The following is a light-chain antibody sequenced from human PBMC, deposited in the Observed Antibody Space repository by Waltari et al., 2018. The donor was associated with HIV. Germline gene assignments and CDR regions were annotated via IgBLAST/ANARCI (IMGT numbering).Light chain of an antibody. CDR3: QQYDTYPWT. V-gene: IGKV1-5*03. CDR2: KAS. J-gene: IGKJ1*01. CDR1: QTISNY. Sequence: DIQMTQSPSTLSASIGDRVSITCRASQTISNYLAWYQQRPEKAPNVLIYKASDLKSGVPSRFSGSGSGTEFTLIISSLQPDDFATYYCQQYDTYPWTFGQGTRVEIK.